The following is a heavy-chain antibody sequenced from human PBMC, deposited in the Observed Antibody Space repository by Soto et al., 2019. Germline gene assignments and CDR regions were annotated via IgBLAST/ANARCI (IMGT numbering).Heavy chain of an antibody. CDR1: GGSISSYY. Sequence: SETLSLTCTVSGGSISSYYWSWIRQPPGKGLEWIGYIYYSGSTNYNPSLKSRVTISVDTSKNQFSLKLSSVTAADTAVYYCAGDIAARPYYYGMDVWGQGTTVTVSS. CDR2: IYYSGST. V-gene: IGHV4-59*01. CDR3: AGDIAARPYYYGMDV. D-gene: IGHD6-6*01. J-gene: IGHJ6*02.